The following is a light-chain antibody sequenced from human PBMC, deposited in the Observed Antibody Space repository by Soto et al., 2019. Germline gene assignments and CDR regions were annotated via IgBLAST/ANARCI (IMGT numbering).Light chain of an antibody. CDR1: SSDVGRDNL. J-gene: IGLJ1*01. CDR2: EGT. Sequence: QSALTQPASVSGSPGQSITISCTGTSSDVGRDNLLSWYQHPPGKAPKLIIHEGTKRPSGVSNRFSGSKSGNTASLTIFGLQPEDEADYYCCSYATSKTYVFGTGTKLTVL. V-gene: IGLV2-23*01. CDR3: CSYATSKTYV.